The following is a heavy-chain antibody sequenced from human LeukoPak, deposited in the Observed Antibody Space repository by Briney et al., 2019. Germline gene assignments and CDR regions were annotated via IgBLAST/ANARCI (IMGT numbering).Heavy chain of an antibody. CDR1: GGSFSGYY. Sequence: SETLSLTCAVYGGSFSGYYWSWIRQPPGKGLEWIGEINHSGSTNYNPSLKNRVTISVDTSKNQFSLKLSSVTAADTAVYYCARRYYGSGRRFDPWGQGTLVTVSS. V-gene: IGHV4-34*01. CDR2: INHSGST. CDR3: ARRYYGSGRRFDP. D-gene: IGHD3-10*01. J-gene: IGHJ5*02.